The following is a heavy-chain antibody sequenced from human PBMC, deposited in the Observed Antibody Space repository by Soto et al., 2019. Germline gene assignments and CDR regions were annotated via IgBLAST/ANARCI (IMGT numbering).Heavy chain of an antibody. V-gene: IGHV4-31*03. J-gene: IGHJ4*02. CDR2: IYYSGST. Sequence: SETLSLTCTVSGGSISSGGYYWSWIRQHPGKGLEWIGYIYYSGSTYYNPSLKSRVTISVDTSKNQFSLKLSSVTAADTAVYYCARALGSPIQLWLYYFDYWGQGTLVTVSS. CDR1: GGSISSGGYY. D-gene: IGHD5-18*01. CDR3: ARALGSPIQLWLYYFDY.